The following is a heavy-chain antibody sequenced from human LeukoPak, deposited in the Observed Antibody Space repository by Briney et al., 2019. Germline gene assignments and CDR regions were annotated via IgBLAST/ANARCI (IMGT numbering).Heavy chain of an antibody. CDR3: ARDHYYDSSGYIPAGDVFDI. CDR2: ISYDGSSK. CDR1: GFTFSTYA. D-gene: IGHD3-22*01. J-gene: IGHJ3*02. V-gene: IGHV3-30*04. Sequence: GGSLRLSCAASGFTFSTYAMHWVRQAPGKGLEWVAVISYDGSSKYYADSVKGRFTISRDNSKNTLYLQMNSLRAEDTAVYYCARDHYYDSSGYIPAGDVFDIWGQGTKVTVSS.